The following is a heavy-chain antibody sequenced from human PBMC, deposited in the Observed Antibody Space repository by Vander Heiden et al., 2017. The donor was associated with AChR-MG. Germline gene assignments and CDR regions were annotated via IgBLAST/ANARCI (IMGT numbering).Heavy chain of an antibody. CDR2: ISGSGAST. CDR3: AKRGAAGIAVAGSFDY. Sequence: EAQLLESGGGLVQPGRSLRPSCAASEFTFSIYGMNWVRPAPGKGLEWVSTISGSGASTYYADSVKGRFTISRDNSKNTLYLQMNSLRAEDTAIYYCAKRGAAGIAVAGSFDYWGQGTLVTVSS. CDR1: EFTFSIYG. V-gene: IGHV3-23*01. D-gene: IGHD6-19*01. J-gene: IGHJ4*02.